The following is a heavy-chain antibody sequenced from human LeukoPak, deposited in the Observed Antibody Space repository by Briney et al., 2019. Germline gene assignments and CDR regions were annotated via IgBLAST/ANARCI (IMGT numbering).Heavy chain of an antibody. CDR1: GFTFSTFA. J-gene: IGHJ4*02. D-gene: IGHD3-22*01. V-gene: IGHV3-21*01. Sequence: PGGSLRLSCAASGFTFSTFAMIWVRQPPGKGLEWVSSISSSSSYIYYADSVKGRFTISRDNAKNSLYLQMNSLRAEDTAVYYCARVGFYDSSGYPLGFDYWGQGTLVTVSS. CDR3: ARVGFYDSSGYPLGFDY. CDR2: ISSSSSYI.